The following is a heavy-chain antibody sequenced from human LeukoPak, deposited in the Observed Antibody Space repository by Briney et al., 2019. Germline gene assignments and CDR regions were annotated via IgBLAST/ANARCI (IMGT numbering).Heavy chain of an antibody. Sequence: QPGGSLRLSCAASGFTFSSYWMNWARQAPGKGLEWVASINHNGNVNYYVDSVKGRFTISRDNAKNSLYLQMNSLRAEDTAVYYCAKDQNSRLSQWFDPWGQGTLVTVSS. CDR1: GFTFSSYW. CDR2: INHNGNVN. J-gene: IGHJ5*02. CDR3: AKDQNSRLSQWFDP. V-gene: IGHV3-7*03. D-gene: IGHD1/OR15-1a*01.